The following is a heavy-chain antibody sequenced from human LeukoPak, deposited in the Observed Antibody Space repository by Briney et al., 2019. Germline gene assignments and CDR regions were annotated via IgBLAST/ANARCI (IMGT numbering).Heavy chain of an antibody. Sequence: SETLSLTCTVSGGSISSYYWSWIRQPPGKGLEWIGYIYYSGSTNYNPSLKSRVTISVDTSKSQFSLKLASATAADTAVYYCATGRSIRYFDYWGQGTLLTVSS. CDR1: GGSISSYY. CDR3: ATGRSIRYFDY. CDR2: IYYSGST. J-gene: IGHJ4*02. V-gene: IGHV4-59*08. D-gene: IGHD3-9*01.